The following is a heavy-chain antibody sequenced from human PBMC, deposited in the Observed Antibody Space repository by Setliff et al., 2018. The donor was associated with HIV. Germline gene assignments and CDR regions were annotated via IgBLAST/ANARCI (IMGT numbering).Heavy chain of an antibody. V-gene: IGHV3-53*01. CDR2: IYAGGST. CDR1: GLTDTYNY. Sequence: GGSLRLSCAASGLTDTYNYMSWVRQAPGKGLEWVSVIYAGGSTYYADSVKGRFTISRDNSKNMLYLQMDSLRAEDTAIYYCARDRLDGAYSGSYLRGYWYFDLWGRGTLVTVSS. CDR3: ARDRLDGAYSGSYLRGYWYFDL. D-gene: IGHD1-26*01. J-gene: IGHJ2*01.